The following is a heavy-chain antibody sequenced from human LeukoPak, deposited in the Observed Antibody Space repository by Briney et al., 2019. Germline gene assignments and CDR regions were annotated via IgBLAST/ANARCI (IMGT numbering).Heavy chain of an antibody. CDR2: IYYSGST. Sequence: PSETLSLTCTVSGGSIISTTDYWGWIRQPPGKGREGIASIYYSGSTSYNPSLKIRVTMSVDTSKNQFSLRLTSATAADTALYFCARNQSSIQLAYSAHDRQGPYIWYDPWGQGTLVTVSS. J-gene: IGHJ5*02. V-gene: IGHV4-39*01. CDR1: GGSIISTTDY. CDR3: ARNQSSIQLAYSAHDRQGPYIWYDP. D-gene: IGHD5-12*01.